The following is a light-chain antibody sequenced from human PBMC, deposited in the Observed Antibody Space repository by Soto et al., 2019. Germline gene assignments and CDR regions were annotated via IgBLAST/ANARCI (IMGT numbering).Light chain of an antibody. CDR1: QSLVSSDGNTY. CDR2: KVS. J-gene: IGKJ2*01. CDR3: MQTTHWPYT. Sequence: DVVMTQSPLSLHVTLGQPASISCRSSQSLVSSDGNTYLSWFRQRPGQSPRSLTYKVSNRDSGVPDRFSGSGSGTDFTLKVSRVEAEDVGIYYCMQTTHWPYTFGQGTKLEIK. V-gene: IGKV2-30*01.